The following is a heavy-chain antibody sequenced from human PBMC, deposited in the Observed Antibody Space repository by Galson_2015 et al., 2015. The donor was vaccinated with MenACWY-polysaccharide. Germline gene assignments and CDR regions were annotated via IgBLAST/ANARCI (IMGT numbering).Heavy chain of an antibody. CDR2: VSSDGSST. V-gene: IGHV3-74*01. CDR1: GFTLSSYW. J-gene: IGHJ4*02. D-gene: IGHD5-18*01. Sequence: SLRLSCAASGFTLSSYWIHWVRKAPGKGLVWVSRVSSDGSSTSYADSVKGRFTISRDNAKNTLYLQMDSLRAEDTAVYYCARAAGGYSYGYFDYWVQGTLVTVSS. CDR3: ARAAGGYSYGYFDY.